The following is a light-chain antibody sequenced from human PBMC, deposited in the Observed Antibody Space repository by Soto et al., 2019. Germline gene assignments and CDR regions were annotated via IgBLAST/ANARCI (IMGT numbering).Light chain of an antibody. CDR1: RSVSSN. CDR3: QQSYSTSWT. V-gene: IGKV3-15*01. CDR2: SAS. J-gene: IGKJ1*01. Sequence: EIVMTQSPVTLSVSPGERATLSCRASRSVSSNLAWYQQKPGQSPRLLIYSASTRATGIPGRFSGSGSGTEFTLTISSLQPEDFATYYCQQSYSTSWTFGQGTKVDIK.